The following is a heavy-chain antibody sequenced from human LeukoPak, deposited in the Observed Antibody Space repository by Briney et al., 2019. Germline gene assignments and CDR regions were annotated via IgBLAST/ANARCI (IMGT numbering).Heavy chain of an antibody. D-gene: IGHD6-19*01. J-gene: IGHJ4*02. Sequence: AGGSLRLSCAGSGFTFSSYWMHWVRQAPGKGLVWVSRINSDGSSTSYADSVRGRFTISRDNAKSTLYLQMNSLRAEDTAIYYCAREGSGWYYFDYWGQGTLVTVSS. CDR1: GFTFSSYW. CDR2: INSDGSST. CDR3: AREGSGWYYFDY. V-gene: IGHV3-74*01.